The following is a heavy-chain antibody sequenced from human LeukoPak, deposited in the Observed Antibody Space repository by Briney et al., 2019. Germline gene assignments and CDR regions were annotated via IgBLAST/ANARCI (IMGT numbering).Heavy chain of an antibody. CDR3: ARSMIVVDGFDP. J-gene: IGHJ5*02. CDR1: GGSISSYY. CDR2: IYYSEST. V-gene: IGHV4-59*01. D-gene: IGHD3-22*01. Sequence: SETLSLTCTVSGGSISSYYWSWIRQPPRKGLAWIGYIYYSESTNYNPSLQSRVTIPVDTSKNQFSLKLSSVTAADTAVYYCARSMIVVDGFDPWGQGTVVTVS.